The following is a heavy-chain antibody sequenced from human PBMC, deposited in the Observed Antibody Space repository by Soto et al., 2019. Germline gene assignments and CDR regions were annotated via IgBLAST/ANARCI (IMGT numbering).Heavy chain of an antibody. J-gene: IGHJ6*03. V-gene: IGHV3-48*01. D-gene: IGHD3-3*01. Sequence: GGSLRLSCAASGFTFSSYSMNWVRQAPGKGLEWVSYISSSSSTIYYADSVKGRFTISRDNAKNSLYLQMNSLRAEDTAVYYCASINYDFWSGYPAYYYYMDVWGKGTTVTVSS. CDR3: ASINYDFWSGYPAYYYYMDV. CDR2: ISSSSSTI. CDR1: GFTFSSYS.